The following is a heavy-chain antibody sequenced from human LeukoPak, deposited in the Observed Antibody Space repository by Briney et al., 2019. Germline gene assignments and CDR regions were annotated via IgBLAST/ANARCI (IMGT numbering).Heavy chain of an antibody. CDR1: GYTFTGYY. V-gene: IGHV1-2*02. D-gene: IGHD1-20*01. CDR2: INPNSGGT. Sequence: GASVKVSCKASGYTFTGYYMHWVRQAPGQGLEWMGWINPNSGGTNYAQKFQGRVTMTRDTSISTAYMELSRLRSDDTAVYYCARVRDNWNPNYYYYYYMDVWGKGTTVTISS. CDR3: ARVRDNWNPNYYYYYYMDV. J-gene: IGHJ6*03.